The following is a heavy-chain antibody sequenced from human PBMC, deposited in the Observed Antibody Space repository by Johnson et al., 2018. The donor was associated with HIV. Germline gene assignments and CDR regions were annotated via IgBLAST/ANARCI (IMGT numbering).Heavy chain of an antibody. Sequence: QMLLVESGGGVVQPGRSLRLSCAASGFTFSSYGMHWVRQAPGKGLEWVAVISYDGGNKYYADSVKGRFTISRDNSKNTLYLQMNSLRAEDTAVYYCARVVMITFGGVIALDAFDIWGQGTMVTVSS. J-gene: IGHJ3*02. V-gene: IGHV3-30*03. CDR2: ISYDGGNK. D-gene: IGHD3-16*02. CDR1: GFTFSSYG. CDR3: ARVVMITFGGVIALDAFDI.